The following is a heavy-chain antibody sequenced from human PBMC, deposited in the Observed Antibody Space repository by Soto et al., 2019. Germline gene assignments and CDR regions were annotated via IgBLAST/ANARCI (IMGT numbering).Heavy chain of an antibody. CDR1: GGSISSSNYY. J-gene: IGHJ5*02. D-gene: IGHD3-16*02. Sequence: LQLHESGPGLVKPSETLSLTCTVSGGSISSSNYYWAWIRQPPGKGLEWIGSIYYSGSTYYNPSLKSLVTIVVDAAKNLFSLGLSFVTAADTAFYYCGRQRDDYCSGGSCRPNNWCDPGGQGTVFPVSS. CDR2: IYYSGST. V-gene: IGHV4-39*01. CDR3: GRQRDDYCSGGSCRPNNWCDP.